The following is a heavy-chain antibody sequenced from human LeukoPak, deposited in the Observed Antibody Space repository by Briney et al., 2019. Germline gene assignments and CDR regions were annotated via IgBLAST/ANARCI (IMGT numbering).Heavy chain of an antibody. Sequence: SVKVSCKASGGTFISYAISWVRQAPGQGLEWMGGIIPIFGTANYAQKFQGRVTITADESTSTAYMELSSLRSEDTAVYYCARASMVRGVIISWFDPWGQGTLVTVSS. CDR2: IIPIFGTA. V-gene: IGHV1-69*13. CDR3: ARASMVRGVIISWFDP. J-gene: IGHJ5*02. D-gene: IGHD3-10*01. CDR1: GGTFISYA.